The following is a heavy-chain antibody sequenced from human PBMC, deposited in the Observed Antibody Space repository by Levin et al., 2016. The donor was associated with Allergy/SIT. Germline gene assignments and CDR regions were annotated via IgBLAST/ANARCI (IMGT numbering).Heavy chain of an antibody. J-gene: IGHJ3*02. D-gene: IGHD6-19*01. CDR1: GFTFSSYA. CDR2: VSNSGAST. V-gene: IGHV3-23*01. CDR3: AKGRQWLAPDAFDI. Sequence: GESLKISCAASGFTFSSYAMSWVRQAPGKGLEWVSAVSNSGASTYYTNSVKGRFTISRDNSKKSLYLQMNSLRAEDTAVYYCAKGRQWLAPDAFDIWGQGTMVTVSS.